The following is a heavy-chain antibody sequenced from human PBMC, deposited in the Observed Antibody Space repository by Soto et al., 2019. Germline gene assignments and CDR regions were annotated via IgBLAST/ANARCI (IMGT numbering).Heavy chain of an antibody. J-gene: IGHJ5*02. V-gene: IGHV4-30-4*02. D-gene: IGHD3-3*01. CDR2: ISYSGTI. CDR3: VRALVSRFMEWPRFDP. CDR1: GASISSGDYY. Sequence: KPSDTLSLTCIVYGASISSGDYYWSRVRQPPGKGLEWVGHISYSGTIDYSPSLKSRVTISLDTSKNQFSLNLNSVTAADTAVYYCVRALVSRFMEWPRFDPWGQGTLVTVSS.